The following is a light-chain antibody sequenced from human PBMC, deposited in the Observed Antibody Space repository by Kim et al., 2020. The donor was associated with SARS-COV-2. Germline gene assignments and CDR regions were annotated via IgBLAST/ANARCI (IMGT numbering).Light chain of an antibody. V-gene: IGLV3-25*03. CDR2: KDN. CDR3: QSADSSGTYKV. J-gene: IGLJ3*02. Sequence: SYELTQPPSVSVSPGQTARIACSGDALPRQYAYWYQQKPGQAPVVVIYKDNVRPSGIPERFFGSSSGTTVTLTISGVQAEDEADYYCQSADSSGTYKVFGGGTKLTVL. CDR1: ALPRQY.